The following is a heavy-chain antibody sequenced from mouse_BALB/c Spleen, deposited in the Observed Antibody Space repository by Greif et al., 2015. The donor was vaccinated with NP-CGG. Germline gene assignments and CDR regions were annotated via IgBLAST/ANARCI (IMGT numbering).Heavy chain of an antibody. D-gene: IGHD2-4*01. CDR2: IHPNSGNV. Sequence: QVQLKQSGSVLVRPGASVKLSCKASGYTFTNSWMHWAKQRPGQGLEWIGEIHPNSGNVNYNEKFKGKATLTVDISSGTAYVVLSSLASEDSAVFFCAKSGDYDNSFDYWGQGTTLTGSS. V-gene: IGHV1S130*01. J-gene: IGHJ2*01. CDR1: GYTFTNSW. CDR3: AKSGDYDNSFDY.